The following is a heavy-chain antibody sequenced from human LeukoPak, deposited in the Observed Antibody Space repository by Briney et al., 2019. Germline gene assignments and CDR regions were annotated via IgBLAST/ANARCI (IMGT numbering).Heavy chain of an antibody. CDR2: INPNSGDT. Sequence: ASVEVSCKASGYTFTGYYMHWVRQAPGQGLEWMGWINPNSGDTHYAQKFQGRVTMTRDTSISTAYMELSSLRSDDTAVYYCARDRWGVARQSPNTWGQGTLVTVSS. J-gene: IGHJ5*02. V-gene: IGHV1-2*02. CDR3: ARDRWGVARQSPNT. D-gene: IGHD3-16*01. CDR1: GYTFTGYY.